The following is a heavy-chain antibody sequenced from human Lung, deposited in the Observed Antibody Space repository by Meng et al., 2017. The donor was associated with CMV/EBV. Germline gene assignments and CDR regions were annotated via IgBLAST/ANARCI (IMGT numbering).Heavy chain of an antibody. CDR1: GFTFSSYW. D-gene: IGHD3-16*02. V-gene: IGHV3-7*01. Sequence: ETLSLXCAASGFTFSSYWMSWVRQAPGKGLEWVANIKQDGSEKYYVDSVKGRFTISRDNAKNSLYLQMNSLRAEDTAVYYCARVRYSKGMGYYYGMDVWGQGTTVTVSS. CDR2: IKQDGSEK. CDR3: ARVRYSKGMGYYYGMDV. J-gene: IGHJ6*01.